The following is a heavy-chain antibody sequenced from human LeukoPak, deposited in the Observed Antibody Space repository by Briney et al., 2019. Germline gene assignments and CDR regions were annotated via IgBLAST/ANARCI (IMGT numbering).Heavy chain of an antibody. Sequence: GASVKVSCKASGGTFSSYAISWVRQAPGQGLEWMGGIIPIFGTANYAQKFQGRVTITADESTSTAYMELSSLRSEDTAVYYCAREDDIVVVPASLYGMDVWGKGTTVTVSS. CDR2: IIPIFGTA. CDR1: GGTFSSYA. J-gene: IGHJ6*04. D-gene: IGHD2-2*01. V-gene: IGHV1-69*13. CDR3: AREDDIVVVPASLYGMDV.